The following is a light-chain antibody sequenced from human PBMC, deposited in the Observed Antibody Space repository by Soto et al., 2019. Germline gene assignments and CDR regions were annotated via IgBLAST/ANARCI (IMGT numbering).Light chain of an antibody. CDR2: DVS. CDR1: SSDVGGYNY. V-gene: IGLV2-14*01. J-gene: IGLJ1*01. Sequence: QSALTQPASVSGSPGQSITISCTGTSSDVGGYNYVSWYQQHPGKAPKLMIYDVSNRPSGVSNRFSGSKSGNTASLTISGLQAEDEADYYCSSYTSSSTLVFGTGTKVT. CDR3: SSYTSSSTLV.